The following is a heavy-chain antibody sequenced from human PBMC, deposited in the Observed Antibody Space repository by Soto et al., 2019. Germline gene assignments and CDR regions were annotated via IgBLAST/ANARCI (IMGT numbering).Heavy chain of an antibody. CDR2: IGAASGT. V-gene: IGHV3-13*01. D-gene: IGHD7-27*01. J-gene: IGHJ6*01. CDR3: ARGVLGPGDYYYGMDV. Sequence: GGSLRLSCAASGFTFSNYDMHWVRQAPGEGLEWVSGIGAASGTYYPVSVQGRFTVSRDNAKKSLYLQMNSLRAGDTAVYYCARGVLGPGDYYYGMDVWGQGTTVTVS. CDR1: GFTFSNYD.